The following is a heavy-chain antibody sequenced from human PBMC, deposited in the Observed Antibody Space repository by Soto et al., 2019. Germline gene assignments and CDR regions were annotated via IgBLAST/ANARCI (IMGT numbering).Heavy chain of an antibody. D-gene: IGHD6-19*01. CDR1: GFTFSSYS. CDR3: ARDKDSSGCFDY. J-gene: IGHJ4*02. Sequence: EVQLVESGGGLVKPGGSLRLSCAASGFTFSSYSMNWVRQAPGKGLEWVSSISSSSSYIYYADSVKGRFTISRDNAKNSLYLQMNSLRAEDTAVYYCARDKDSSGCFDYWGQGPLVTVSS. CDR2: ISSSSSYI. V-gene: IGHV3-21*01.